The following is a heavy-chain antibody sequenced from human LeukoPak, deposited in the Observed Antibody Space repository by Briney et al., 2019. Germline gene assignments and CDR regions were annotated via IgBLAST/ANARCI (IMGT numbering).Heavy chain of an antibody. CDR2: IYSSGST. V-gene: IGHV4-59*08. Sequence: SETLSLTCTVSGGSMSTYYWSWIRQPPGKGLEWIGYIYSSGSTRYTPSLNSRVTISLNTSKKQFSLNLTSVTAADTAVYYCARQSARDWYSDPWGQGTLVTVSS. D-gene: IGHD6-19*01. CDR3: ARQSARDWYSDP. CDR1: GGSMSTYY. J-gene: IGHJ5*02.